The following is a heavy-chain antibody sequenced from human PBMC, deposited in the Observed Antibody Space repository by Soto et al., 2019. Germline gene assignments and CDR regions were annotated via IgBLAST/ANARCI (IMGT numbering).Heavy chain of an antibody. CDR3: ARSQGSSTSLEIYYYYYYGMDV. CDR1: GGNFSSYA. Sequence: QVQLVQSGAEVKKPGSSVKVSCKASGGNFSSYAISWVRQAPGQGLEWMGGIIPISDTTNYAQKFQGRVTITADESTSTAYMELSSLRSEDTAVYYCARSQGSSTSLEIYYYYYYGMDVWGQGTTVTVSS. V-gene: IGHV1-69*01. D-gene: IGHD2-2*01. J-gene: IGHJ6*02. CDR2: IIPISDTT.